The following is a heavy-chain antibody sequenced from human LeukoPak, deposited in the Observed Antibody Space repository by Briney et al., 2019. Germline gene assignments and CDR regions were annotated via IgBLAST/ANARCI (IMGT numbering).Heavy chain of an antibody. J-gene: IGHJ4*02. Sequence: SETLSLTCTVSGGSISSSRYYWGWIRQPPGKGLEWIGSIFYGRNTYYNPSLKSRVTISIDTSKNQFSLKLSSVTATDTAVYYCARRIGGYNSPNCIDFWGQGTLVTVSS. CDR1: GGSISSSRYY. CDR3: ARRIGGYNSPNCIDF. D-gene: IGHD5-24*01. V-gene: IGHV4-39*01. CDR2: IFYGRNT.